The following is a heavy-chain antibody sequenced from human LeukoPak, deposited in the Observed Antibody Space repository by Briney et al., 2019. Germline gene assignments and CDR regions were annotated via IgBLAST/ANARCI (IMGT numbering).Heavy chain of an antibody. CDR1: GVSLSTSGVG. V-gene: IGHV2-5*02. CDR2: IYWDDDS. D-gene: IGHD5-18*01. J-gene: IGHJ3*02. Sequence: SGPTLVNPTQTLTLTCSLSGVSLSTSGVGVGWIRQPPGKALEWLALIYWDDDSRYSPSLKSRLTIAKDASKNQVVLTLTNMDSVDTATYYCAHSQVFSYGSFHDAYDIWGLGMLVTVSS. CDR3: AHSQVFSYGSFHDAYDI.